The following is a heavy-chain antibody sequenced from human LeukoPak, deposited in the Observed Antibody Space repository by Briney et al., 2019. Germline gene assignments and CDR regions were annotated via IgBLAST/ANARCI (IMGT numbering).Heavy chain of an antibody. Sequence: SETLSLTCTVSGGSISSNSYDWGWIRQPPGKGLEWIENIYYSGTTYSNPSLKTRVTISVDTSKNQFSLKLSSVTAADTAVYYCARHYCTGGPCYLDYWGQGTLVTVSS. J-gene: IGHJ4*02. CDR3: ARHYCTGGPCYLDY. D-gene: IGHD2-8*02. CDR2: IYYSGTT. V-gene: IGHV4-39*01. CDR1: GGSISSNSYD.